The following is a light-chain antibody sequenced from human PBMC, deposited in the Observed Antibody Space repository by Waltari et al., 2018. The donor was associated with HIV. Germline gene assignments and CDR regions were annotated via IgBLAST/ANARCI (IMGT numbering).Light chain of an antibody. V-gene: IGLV2-23*02. CDR2: EVS. Sequence: QSALTQPASVSGSPGQSITISCTGTSSDVGSYNLVSWYQQHPGKAPKLMIYEVSKRPSWVSNRFAGSRSGNTASLTIAGLQAEDEADYYCCSYAGSSTFNWVFGGGTKLTVL. CDR3: CSYAGSSTFNWV. CDR1: SSDVGSYNL. J-gene: IGLJ3*02.